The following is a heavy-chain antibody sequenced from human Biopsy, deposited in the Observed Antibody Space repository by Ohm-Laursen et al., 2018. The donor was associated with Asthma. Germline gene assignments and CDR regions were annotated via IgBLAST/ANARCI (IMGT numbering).Heavy chain of an antibody. Sequence: SDTLSLTCAVYGGSFSGYYWSWIRPPPGKGLEWIGEINHSGSTNYNPSLKSRVTISVDTSKNQFSLKLSSVTAADTAVYYCARGPPVDREDWGQGTLVTVSS. CDR2: INHSGST. V-gene: IGHV4-34*01. CDR3: ARGPPVDRED. CDR1: GGSFSGYY. D-gene: IGHD5-24*01. J-gene: IGHJ4*02.